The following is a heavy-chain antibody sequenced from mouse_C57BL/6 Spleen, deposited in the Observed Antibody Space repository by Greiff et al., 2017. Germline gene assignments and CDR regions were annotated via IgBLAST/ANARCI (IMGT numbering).Heavy chain of an antibody. CDR1: GYTFTSYG. CDR2: IYPRSGNT. Sequence: VKLQESGAELVRPGASVKLSCKASGYTFTSYGISWVKQRPGQGLEWIGEIYPRSGNTYYNEKFKGKATLTADKSSSTAYMELRNLTSEDAAVYYCGGMRSRDYEGDYWGQGTTLTVSS. CDR3: GGMRSRDYEGDY. V-gene: IGHV1-81*01. D-gene: IGHD2-4*01. J-gene: IGHJ2*01.